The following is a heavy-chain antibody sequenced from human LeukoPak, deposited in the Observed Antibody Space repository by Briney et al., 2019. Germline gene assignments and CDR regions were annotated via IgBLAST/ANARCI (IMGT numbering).Heavy chain of an antibody. CDR3: VRGVPQYQYGSRDYHYRWFDS. CDR2: IKEDGSEK. D-gene: IGHD2-21*01. Sequence: GGSLRLSCAASGFSFSSCSMSWVRQAPGKGLEWVANIKEDGSEKYYVDSVKGRFTISRDNPKNSLYLHMNSLRAEDTAVYYCVRGVPQYQYGSRDYHYRWFDSWGQGTLVTVSS. V-gene: IGHV3-7*01. J-gene: IGHJ5*01. CDR1: GFSFSSCS.